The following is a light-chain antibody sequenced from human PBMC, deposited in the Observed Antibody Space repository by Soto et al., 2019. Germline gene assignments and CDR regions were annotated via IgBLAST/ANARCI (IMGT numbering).Light chain of an antibody. Sequence: QLVLTQPPSASGTPGQRVTISCSGSSSNIGNTYVNWYQQFPGTAPKLLIFSNDHRPSGVPDRFSGSKSGTSAYLAISGLRSEDEADYYCAAWDDSLRGHWAFGGGTKVTVL. CDR1: SSNIGNTY. CDR2: SND. J-gene: IGLJ3*02. CDR3: AAWDDSLRGHWA. V-gene: IGLV1-47*02.